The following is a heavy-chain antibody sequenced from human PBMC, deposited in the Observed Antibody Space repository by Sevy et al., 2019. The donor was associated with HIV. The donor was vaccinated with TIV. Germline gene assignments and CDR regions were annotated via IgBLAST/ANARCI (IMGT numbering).Heavy chain of an antibody. CDR2: ISSNGGST. CDR1: GFTFSSYA. Sequence: GGSLRLSCSASGFTFSSYAMHWVRQAPGKGLEYVSAISSNGGSTYYADSVKGRFTISRDNFKNTLYLQLSSLRVDDTAVYYCAKGYCDGGSCPRDYYYYGMDVWGQGTTVTVSS. V-gene: IGHV3-64*04. CDR3: AKGYCDGGSCPRDYYYYGMDV. J-gene: IGHJ6*02. D-gene: IGHD2-15*01.